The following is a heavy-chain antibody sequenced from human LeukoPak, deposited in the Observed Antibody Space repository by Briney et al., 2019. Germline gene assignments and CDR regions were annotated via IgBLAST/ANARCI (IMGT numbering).Heavy chain of an antibody. Sequence: PGGSLRLSCRTSGFTFHSYSYHWVRQAPGKGLEWLAVISEDGSRRHFAGSVEGRFNISRDTVDDTLFLHLNSLRVEDTAVYYCARDPTRGYNYGYLDYWGQGALVAVSS. CDR2: ISEDGSRR. D-gene: IGHD5-18*01. CDR1: GFTFHSYS. CDR3: ARDPTRGYNYGYLDY. J-gene: IGHJ4*02. V-gene: IGHV3-30*04.